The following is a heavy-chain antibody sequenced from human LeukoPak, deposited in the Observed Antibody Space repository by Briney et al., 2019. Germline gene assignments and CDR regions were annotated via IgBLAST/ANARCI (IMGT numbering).Heavy chain of an antibody. CDR1: GYSISSGYY. Sequence: SETLSLTCTVSGYSISSGYYWGWIRQPPGTGLEWIGSIYHSGSTYYNPSLKSRVTISVDTSKNQFSLKLSSVTAADTAVYYCAREIVGATLDWGQGTLVTVSS. CDR3: AREIVGATLD. D-gene: IGHD1-26*01. V-gene: IGHV4-38-2*02. J-gene: IGHJ4*02. CDR2: IYHSGST.